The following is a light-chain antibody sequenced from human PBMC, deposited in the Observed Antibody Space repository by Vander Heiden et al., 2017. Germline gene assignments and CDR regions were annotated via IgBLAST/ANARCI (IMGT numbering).Light chain of an antibody. V-gene: IGLV2-14*01. J-gene: IGLJ2*01. Sequence: QSALTQPASVSGSPGQSITISCTGTGSDVGGYTYVSWYQQHPGKAPKLMIYDVSNRPSGVSNRFSGSKSGNTASLTISGLQAEDEADYYCSSYTSSSTLDVVFGGGTKLTVL. CDR2: DVS. CDR1: GSDVGGYTY. CDR3: SSYTSSSTLDVV.